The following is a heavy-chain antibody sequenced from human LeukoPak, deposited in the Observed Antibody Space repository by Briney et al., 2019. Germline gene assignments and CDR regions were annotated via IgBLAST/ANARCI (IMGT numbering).Heavy chain of an antibody. V-gene: IGHV1-69*05. J-gene: IGHJ5*02. Sequence: SVKVSCKASGYTFTSYDINWVRQATGQGLEWMGGIIPIFGTANYAQKFQGRVTITTDESTSTAYMELSSLRSEDTAVYYCAMTGGYSSGWSKNWFDPWGQGTLVTVSS. D-gene: IGHD6-19*01. CDR3: AMTGGYSSGWSKNWFDP. CDR2: IIPIFGTA. CDR1: GYTFTSYD.